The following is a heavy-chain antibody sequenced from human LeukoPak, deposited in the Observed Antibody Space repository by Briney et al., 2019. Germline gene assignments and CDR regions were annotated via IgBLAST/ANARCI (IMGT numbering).Heavy chain of an antibody. CDR3: ARSGQLWPHWFDP. Sequence: GASVKVSCKASGYTFTGYYMHWVRRAPGQGLEWMGWINPNSGGTNYAQKFQGWVTMTRDTSISTAYMELSRLRSDDTAVYYCARSGQLWPHWFDPWGQGTLVTVSS. D-gene: IGHD5-18*01. V-gene: IGHV1-2*04. CDR1: GYTFTGYY. CDR2: INPNSGGT. J-gene: IGHJ5*02.